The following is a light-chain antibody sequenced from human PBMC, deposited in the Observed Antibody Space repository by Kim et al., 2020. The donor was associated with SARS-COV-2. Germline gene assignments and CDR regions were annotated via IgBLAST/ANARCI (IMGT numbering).Light chain of an antibody. CDR2: EVS. CDR1: SSDVGGYNY. J-gene: IGLJ2*01. V-gene: IGLV2-8*01. Sequence: PGQSVTISCTGTSSDVGGYNYVSWYQRHPGKAPKLMIYEVSKRPSGVPDRFSGSKSGNTASLTVSGLQAEDEADYYCSSYAGSSLVFGGGTQLTVL. CDR3: SSYAGSSLV.